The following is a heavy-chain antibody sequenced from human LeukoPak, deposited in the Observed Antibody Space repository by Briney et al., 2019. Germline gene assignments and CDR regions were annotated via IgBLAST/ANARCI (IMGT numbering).Heavy chain of an antibody. CDR1: GGSISSSSYY. V-gene: IGHV4-39*02. CDR2: IYYSGST. J-gene: IGHJ4*02. Sequence: SETLSLTCAVSGGSISSSSYYWGWIRQPPGKGLEWIGSIYYSGSTYYNPSLKSRVTISVDTSKNQFSLRLSSVAAADTAVYYCARDDASSYGLDYWGQGTLVTVSS. D-gene: IGHD5-18*01. CDR3: ARDDASSYGLDY.